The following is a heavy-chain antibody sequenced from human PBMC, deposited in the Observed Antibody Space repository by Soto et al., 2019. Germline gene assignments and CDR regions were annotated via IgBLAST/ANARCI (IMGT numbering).Heavy chain of an antibody. V-gene: IGHV3-23*01. D-gene: IGHD2-8*01. CDR1: GFTFSSYD. Sequence: EVQLLESGGGLVQPGGSLRLSCAASGFTFSSYDMFWVRQAPGKGLEWVSAISGSGGSTYYADSAKGRFTISRDNSKNTLYLQINSLRAEDTAVYNCAKAVYDVSGGGLRSYYYMDVWGKGTTVTVSS. CDR2: ISGSGGST. CDR3: AKAVYDVSGGGLRSYYYMDV. J-gene: IGHJ6*03.